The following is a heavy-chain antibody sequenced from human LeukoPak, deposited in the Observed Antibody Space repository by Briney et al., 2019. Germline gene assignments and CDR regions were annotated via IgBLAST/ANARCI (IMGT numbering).Heavy chain of an antibody. CDR2: INHSGST. D-gene: IGHD5-12*01. Sequence: SETLSLTCAVYGGSFSGYYWSWIRQPPGKGLEWIGEINHSGSTNYNPSLKSRVTISVDTSKNQFSLKLSSVTAADTAVYYCARGLRGYSGFTSPYCDYWGQGTLVTVSS. J-gene: IGHJ4*02. CDR3: ARGLRGYSGFTSPYCDY. V-gene: IGHV4-34*01. CDR1: GGSFSGYY.